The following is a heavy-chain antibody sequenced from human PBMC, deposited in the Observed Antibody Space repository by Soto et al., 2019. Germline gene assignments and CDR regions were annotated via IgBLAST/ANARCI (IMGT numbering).Heavy chain of an antibody. Sequence: EVQLLESGGGLVQPGGSLRLSCAASGFTFNNYAMTWVRQAPGKGLEWVSAISGGGDTTSYADSVKGRFTVYRDGYKNTRYLQMSSRRAEDTALYYCAKGRGGSGSLTPRVDFCGQGALVTVSS. J-gene: IGHJ4*02. CDR3: AKGRGGSGSLTPRVDF. CDR2: ISGGGDTT. V-gene: IGHV3-23*01. D-gene: IGHD3-10*01. CDR1: GFTFNNYA.